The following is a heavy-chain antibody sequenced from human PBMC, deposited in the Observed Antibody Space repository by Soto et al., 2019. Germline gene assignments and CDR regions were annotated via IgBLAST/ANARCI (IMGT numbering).Heavy chain of an antibody. J-gene: IGHJ5*02. D-gene: IGHD2-21*01. CDR1: GGSISSGEYY. CDR2: IYYSGTT. V-gene: IGHV4-30-4*01. CDR3: ARHVFRQTPEVNWFDP. Sequence: SETLSLTCTVSGGSISSGEYYWTWIRQPPGKGLEWIGYIYYSGTTYYNPSLKSRVTISVDTSKNQFSLKLSSVTAADTAVYYCARHVFRQTPEVNWFDPWGQGTLVTVSS.